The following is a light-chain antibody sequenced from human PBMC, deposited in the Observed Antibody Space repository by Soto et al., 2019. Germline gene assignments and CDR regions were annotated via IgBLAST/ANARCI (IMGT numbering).Light chain of an antibody. J-gene: IGKJ1*01. Sequence: EIVLTQSPGTLSLSPGERATLSCRASQSVSSSYLAWYQQKPGQAPRLLIYGASSRATGIPDRFSGSGSGPDFTLTISRLEPEEYAVYYSQQYGSSLRTFGQGTKVEIK. CDR1: QSVSSSY. CDR3: QQYGSSLRT. CDR2: GAS. V-gene: IGKV3-20*01.